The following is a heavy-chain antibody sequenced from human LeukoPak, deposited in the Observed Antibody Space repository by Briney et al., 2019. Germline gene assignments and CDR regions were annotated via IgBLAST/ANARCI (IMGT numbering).Heavy chain of an antibody. CDR3: AKALTGGWYLDAFNI. CDR2: ISYDGSNK. D-gene: IGHD6-19*01. CDR1: GFTSSSCG. J-gene: IGHJ3*02. V-gene: IGHV3-30*18. Sequence: PGGSLRLSCAASGFTSSSCGMHWVRQAPGKGLEWVAVISYDGSNKYYADSVKGRFAISRDNSKNTLFLEMNSLRAEDTAVYYCAKALTGGWYLDAFNIWAKGQWSPSLQ.